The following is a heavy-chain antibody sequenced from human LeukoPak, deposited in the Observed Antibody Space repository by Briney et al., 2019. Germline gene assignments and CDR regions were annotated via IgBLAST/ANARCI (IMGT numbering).Heavy chain of an antibody. CDR1: GYTFTSYG. J-gene: IGHJ4*02. Sequence: VSVKVSCKASGYTFTSYGISWVRQAPGQGLEWMGWISAYNGNTNYAQKFQGRVTMTRNTSINTAYMELSNLGSEDTAVYYCARGTPYCSSASCYNYWGQGSLVTVSS. D-gene: IGHD2-2*02. CDR2: ISAYNGNT. CDR3: ARGTPYCSSASCYNY. V-gene: IGHV1-18*01.